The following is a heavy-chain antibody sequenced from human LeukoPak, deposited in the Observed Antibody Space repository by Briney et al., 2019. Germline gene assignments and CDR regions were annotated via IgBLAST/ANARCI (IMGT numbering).Heavy chain of an antibody. CDR1: GYTFTAYY. D-gene: IGHD3-22*01. CDR2: INANSGGT. Sequence: GASVKVSCKASGYTFTAYYMQWVRQAPGQGLEWMGWINANSGGTNYAQKFQGRVTMTRDTSINTAYMELSRLRSDDTAVYYCAAYDSSSYYPDDAFDIWGRGTMVTVSS. V-gene: IGHV1-2*02. CDR3: AAYDSSSYYPDDAFDI. J-gene: IGHJ3*02.